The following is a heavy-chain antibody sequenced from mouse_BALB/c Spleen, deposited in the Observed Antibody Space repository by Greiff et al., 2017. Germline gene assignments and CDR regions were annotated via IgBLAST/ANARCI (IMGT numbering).Heavy chain of an antibody. CDR1: GYSITSDYA. J-gene: IGHJ2*01. CDR3: ARYEVRPLFDY. V-gene: IGHV3-2*02. Sequence: EVQLQQSGPGLVKPSQSLSLTCTVTGYSITSDYAWNWIRQFPGNKLEWMGYISYSGSTSYNPSLKSRISITRDTSKNQFFLQLNSVTTEDTATYYCARYEVRPLFDYWGQGTTLTVSS. CDR2: ISYSGST. D-gene: IGHD2-14*01.